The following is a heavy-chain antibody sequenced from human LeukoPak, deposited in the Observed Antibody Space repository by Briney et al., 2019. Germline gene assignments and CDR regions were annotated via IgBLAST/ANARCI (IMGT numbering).Heavy chain of an antibody. Sequence: GGSLRLSCAASGFILSSYTMNWVRQAPGRGLEWVSSISDSATYIYYADSVKGRFTISRDNTKNSLYLYMNSLRPEDTAVYYCARDPYYGSNSRYYYYYGLDVWGQGTTVTVSS. J-gene: IGHJ6*02. D-gene: IGHD4-23*01. CDR2: ISDSATYI. CDR3: ARDPYYGSNSRYYYYYGLDV. CDR1: GFILSSYT. V-gene: IGHV3-21*01.